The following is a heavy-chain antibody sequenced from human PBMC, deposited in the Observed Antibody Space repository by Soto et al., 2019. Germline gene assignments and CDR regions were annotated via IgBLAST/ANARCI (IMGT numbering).Heavy chain of an antibody. CDR1: GGSFSGYY. D-gene: IGHD2-2*01. J-gene: IGHJ2*01. Sequence: QVQLQQWGAGLLKPSETLSLTCAVYGGSFSGYYWSWIRQPPGKGLEWIGEIHLAGSTKYNPSLKGRVTLSLDTSKSQFSLKLTSVTAADTAVYYCARRVVPAALGLWGRGTLVTVSS. CDR3: ARRVVPAALGL. V-gene: IGHV4-34*01. CDR2: IHLAGST.